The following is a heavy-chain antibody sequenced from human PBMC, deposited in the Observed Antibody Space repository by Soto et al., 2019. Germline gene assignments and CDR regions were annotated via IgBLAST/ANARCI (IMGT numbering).Heavy chain of an antibody. CDR2: INPSGGST. V-gene: IGHV1-46*01. J-gene: IGHJ6*02. CDR3: ARSVTAARLHYYYGMDV. Sequence: XSVKVSCKASGYSFTSYYMQWVRQAPGQGLEWMGIINPSGGSTSYAQKFQGRVTMTRDTSTSTVYMELSSLRSEDTAVYYCARSVTAARLHYYYGMDVWGQGTTVTVSS. CDR1: GYSFTSYY. D-gene: IGHD6-6*01.